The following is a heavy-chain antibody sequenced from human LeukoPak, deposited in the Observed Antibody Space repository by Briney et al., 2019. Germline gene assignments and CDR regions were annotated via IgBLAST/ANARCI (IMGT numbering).Heavy chain of an antibody. V-gene: IGHV3-7*01. J-gene: IGHJ4*02. CDR2: INQNGGEK. CDR1: GFTFTSYW. CDR3: ARDAGYGWYPG. Sequence: GGSLRLSYAASGFTFTSYWMSWVRQAPGKGLEWVANINQNGGEKYYVDSVKGRFTISRDNAKNSLYLQMNSLRAEDTAVYYCARDAGYGWYPGWGQGTLVTVSS. D-gene: IGHD6-19*01.